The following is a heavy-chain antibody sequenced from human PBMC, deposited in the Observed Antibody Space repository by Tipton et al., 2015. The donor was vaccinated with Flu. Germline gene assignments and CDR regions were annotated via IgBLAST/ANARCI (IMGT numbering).Heavy chain of an antibody. V-gene: IGHV4-61*02. CDR1: DYSISSGYY. CDR2: IHSSGTT. J-gene: IGHJ5*02. CDR3: ARVRCRGDDCYYNWFDP. D-gene: IGHD2-21*02. Sequence: LRLSCAVSDYSISSGYYWGWMRQPAGKGLEWIGRIHSSGTTNYNPSLESRVTISVDTTKNQLSLKLNSLTAADTAVYYCARVRCRGDDCYYNWFDPWGQGTLVTVSS.